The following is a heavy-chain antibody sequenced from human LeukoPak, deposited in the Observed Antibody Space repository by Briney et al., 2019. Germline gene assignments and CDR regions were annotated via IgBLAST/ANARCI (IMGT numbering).Heavy chain of an antibody. Sequence: GGSLRLSCAASGFTFRTSEMNWVGQAPGQGLEWVSYISSTGSTIYYADSVQGRFTISRDNTKKSLYLQMTGLRVEDTAIYYCAGLSYSISPYCMDPWGQGALVSVSS. D-gene: IGHD2-21*01. CDR1: GFTFRTSE. CDR3: AGLSYSISPYCMDP. J-gene: IGHJ5*02. CDR2: ISSTGSTI. V-gene: IGHV3-48*03.